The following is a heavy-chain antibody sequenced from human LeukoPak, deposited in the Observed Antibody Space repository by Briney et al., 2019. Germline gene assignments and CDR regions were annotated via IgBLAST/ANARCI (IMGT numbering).Heavy chain of an antibody. V-gene: IGHV3-53*01. CDR1: GFSVSSNY. CDR3: ARDIVGATTDY. CDR2: IYSGGST. D-gene: IGHD1-26*01. J-gene: IGHJ4*02. Sequence: PGGSLRLSCAASGFSVSSNYMSWVRQAPGKGLEWVSIIYSGGSTYYADSVKGRFTISRDNSKNTLYLRMNSLRAEDTAVYYCARDIVGATTDYWGQGTLVTVSS.